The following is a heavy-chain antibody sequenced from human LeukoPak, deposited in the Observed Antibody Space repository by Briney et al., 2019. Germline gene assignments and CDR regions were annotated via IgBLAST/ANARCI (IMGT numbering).Heavy chain of an antibody. D-gene: IGHD3-10*01. V-gene: IGHV1-46*01. CDR3: ARSDSGLLWFGEPKYNWFDP. CDR1: GYTFSTYY. Sequence: GASVKVSFKASGYTFSTYYMHWVRQAPGQGLEWVGVINPSGATTTYAQKFQGRVTMTRDTSTSTVYMELRSLRSDDTAVYYCARSDSGLLWFGEPKYNWFDPWGQGTLVTVSS. J-gene: IGHJ5*02. CDR2: INPSGATT.